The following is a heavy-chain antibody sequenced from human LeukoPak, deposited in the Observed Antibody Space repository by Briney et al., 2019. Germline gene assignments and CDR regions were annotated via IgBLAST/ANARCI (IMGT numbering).Heavy chain of an antibody. J-gene: IGHJ3*02. CDR2: VYHSGST. Sequence: PSETLSLTCAVSGYSISSGYYWGWIRQPPGKGLEWIGSVYHSGSTYYNPSLKSRVTISVDTSKNQFSLKLSSVTAADTAVYYCARDYSDAPIWGQGTMVTVSS. CDR1: GYSISSGYY. D-gene: IGHD2-15*01. V-gene: IGHV4-38-2*02. CDR3: ARDYSDAPI.